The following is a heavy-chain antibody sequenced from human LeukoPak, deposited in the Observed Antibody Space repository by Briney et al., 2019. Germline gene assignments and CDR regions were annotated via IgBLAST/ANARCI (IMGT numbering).Heavy chain of an antibody. CDR1: GFTFTICA. CDR2: ISGSGSST. Sequence: GGSLRLSCAASGFTFTICAMNWVRQAPGKGLEWVSGISGSGSSTYYADSVKGRFTISRDSSMNTVYLQMSSLRAEDTAVYYCAKAEGSYKTLIDYWGQGTLVTVSS. CDR3: AKAEGSYKTLIDY. J-gene: IGHJ4*02. D-gene: IGHD3-10*01. V-gene: IGHV3-23*01.